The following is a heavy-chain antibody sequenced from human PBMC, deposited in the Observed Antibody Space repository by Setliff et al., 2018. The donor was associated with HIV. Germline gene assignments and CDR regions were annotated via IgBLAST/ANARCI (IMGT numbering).Heavy chain of an antibody. CDR1: GFTFSSYA. CDR3: ARPGIQASYYFDY. J-gene: IGHJ4*02. CDR2: ISYDGSNK. Sequence: VGSMRLSCAASGFTFSSYAMHWVRQAPGKGLEWVAVISYDGSNKYYADSMKGRFTISRDNSKNTLYLQMNSLRAEDTAVYYCARPGIQASYYFDYWGQGTLVTVSS. D-gene: IGHD3-10*01. V-gene: IGHV3-30-3*01.